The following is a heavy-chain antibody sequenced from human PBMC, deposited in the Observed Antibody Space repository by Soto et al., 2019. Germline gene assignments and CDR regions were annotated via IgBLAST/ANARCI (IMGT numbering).Heavy chain of an antibody. D-gene: IGHD2-15*01. J-gene: IGHJ4*02. Sequence: ASVKVSCKASGYTFTSYAMHWVRQAPGQRLEWMGWINAGNGNTKYSQKFQGRVTITRDTSASTAYMELSSLRSEDTAVYYCARDRPRPYLWYPSEFDYWGQGTLVTVSS. CDR3: ARDRPRPYLWYPSEFDY. V-gene: IGHV1-3*01. CDR2: INAGNGNT. CDR1: GYTFTSYA.